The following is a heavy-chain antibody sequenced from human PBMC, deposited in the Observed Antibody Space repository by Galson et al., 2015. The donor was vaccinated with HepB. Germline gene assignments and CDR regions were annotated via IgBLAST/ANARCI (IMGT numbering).Heavy chain of an antibody. D-gene: IGHD3-22*01. V-gene: IGHV1-69*04. CDR3: ARPEGNGYLYY. CDR2: IIPILGIA. CDR1: GGTFSSYA. Sequence: SVKVSCKASGGTFSSYAISWVRQAPGQGLEWMGRIIPILGIANYAQKFQGRVTITADKSTSTAYMELSSLGSEDTAVYYCARPEGNGYLYYWGQGTLVTVSS. J-gene: IGHJ4*02.